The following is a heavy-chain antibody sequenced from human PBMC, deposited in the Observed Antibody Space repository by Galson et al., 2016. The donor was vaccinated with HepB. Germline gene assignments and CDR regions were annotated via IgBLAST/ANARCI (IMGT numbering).Heavy chain of an antibody. CDR1: GFTFSSYA. CDR2: ISSSGGDT. V-gene: IGHV3-23*01. CDR3: AKLRRQWLDFDH. J-gene: IGHJ4*02. Sequence: SLRLSCAASGFTFSSYAMTWVRQAPGKGLEWVSAISSSGGDTLYADSVKGRFTISRDNSKNTLWLQVNSLRVEDTAVYFCAKLRRQWLDFDHWGQGTQVTVSS. D-gene: IGHD6-19*01.